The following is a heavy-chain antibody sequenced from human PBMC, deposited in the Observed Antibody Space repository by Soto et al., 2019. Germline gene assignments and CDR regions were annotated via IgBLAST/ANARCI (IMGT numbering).Heavy chain of an antibody. D-gene: IGHD2-2*01. J-gene: IGHJ5*02. CDR3: ARDWFRVVVPAAGVGWFDP. CDR2: ISSSSSYI. CDR1: GFTFSSYS. V-gene: IGHV3-21*01. Sequence: PGGSLRLSCAASGFTFSSYSMNWVRQAPGKGLEWVSSISSSSSYIYYADSVKGRFTISRDNAKNSLYLQMNSLRAEDTAVYYCARDWFRVVVPAAGVGWFDPWGQGTLVTVSS.